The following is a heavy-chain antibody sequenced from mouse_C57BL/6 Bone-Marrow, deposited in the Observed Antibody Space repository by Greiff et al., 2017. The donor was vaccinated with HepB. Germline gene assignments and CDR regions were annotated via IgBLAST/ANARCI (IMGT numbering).Heavy chain of an antibody. Sequence: QVQLKESGPGLVQPSQSLSITCTVSGFSLTSYGVHWVRQSPGKGLEWLGVIWSGGSTDYNAAFISRLSISKDNSKSQVFFKMNSLQADDTAIYYCARGGDSGWYFDVWGTGTTVTVSS. CDR2: IWSGGST. D-gene: IGHD3-2*02. CDR1: GFSLTSYG. CDR3: ARGGDSGWYFDV. V-gene: IGHV2-2*01. J-gene: IGHJ1*03.